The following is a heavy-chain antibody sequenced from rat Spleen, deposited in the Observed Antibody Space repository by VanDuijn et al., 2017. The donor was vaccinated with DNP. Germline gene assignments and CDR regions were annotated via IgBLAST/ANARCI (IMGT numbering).Heavy chain of an antibody. CDR2: ISYAGGST. J-gene: IGHJ3*01. D-gene: IGHD1-2*01. CDR1: GFTFSDYY. Sequence: EVQLVESGGGLVQPGRSLKLSCAASGFTFSDYYMAWVRQAPTKGLELVAYISYAGGSTYHGDSVKGRFTISRDNAKDTQYLQMDSLRPEDTATYYCSRHGYSSYRFAYWGQGTLVTVSS. V-gene: IGHV5-7*01. CDR3: SRHGYSSYRFAY.